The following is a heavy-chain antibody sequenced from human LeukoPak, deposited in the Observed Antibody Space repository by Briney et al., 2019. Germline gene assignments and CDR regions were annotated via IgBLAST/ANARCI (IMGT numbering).Heavy chain of an antibody. J-gene: IGHJ6*03. V-gene: IGHV3-23*01. D-gene: IGHD2-2*01. CDR2: ISDSGGSP. CDR3: AKDRDARDYYMDV. Sequence: GGSLRLSCTTSGFTFSRYAMTWVRQAPGKGLEWVSIISDSGGSPHYADSVKGRFTISRDNSKNTLYLQMNSLRAEDTAVYYCAKDRDARDYYMDVWGKGTTVTVSS. CDR1: GFTFSRYA.